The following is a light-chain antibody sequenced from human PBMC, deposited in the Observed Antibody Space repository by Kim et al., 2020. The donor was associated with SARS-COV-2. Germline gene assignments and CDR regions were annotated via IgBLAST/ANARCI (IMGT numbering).Light chain of an antibody. CDR3: QQYDSYPLT. Sequence: DIQMTQSPSTLSASVGDRVTITCRASQNINNCLAWYQQKPGKAPNRLIYKASSLESGVPSKFSGSGSGTEFTLTISSLQPDDFATYYCQQYDSYPLTFGGGTKVDIK. CDR2: KAS. J-gene: IGKJ4*01. CDR1: QNINNC. V-gene: IGKV1-5*03.